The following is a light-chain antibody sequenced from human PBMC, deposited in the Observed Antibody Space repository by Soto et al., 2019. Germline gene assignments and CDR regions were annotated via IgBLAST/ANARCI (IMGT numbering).Light chain of an antibody. Sequence: VLTQPPSASGTPGQRVTISCSGSSSNIGSNYVYWYQQLPGTAPKLLIYRNNQRPSGVPDRFSGSKSGTSAALAISGLRSEDEADYYCAAWDDSLSGPVFGGGTQLTVL. CDR2: RNN. V-gene: IGLV1-47*01. CDR1: SSNIGSNY. CDR3: AAWDDSLSGPV. J-gene: IGLJ7*01.